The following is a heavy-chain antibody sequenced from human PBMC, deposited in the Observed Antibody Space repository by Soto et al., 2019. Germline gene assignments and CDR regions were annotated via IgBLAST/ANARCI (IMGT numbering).Heavy chain of an antibody. Sequence: ASVKVSCKASGYTFTSYAMHWVRQAPGQRLEWMGWINAGNGNTKYSQKFQGRVTITRDTSASTAYMELSSLRSEGTAVYYCARFRSSGWQKGWFDPWGQGTLVTVSS. CDR1: GYTFTSYA. D-gene: IGHD6-19*01. CDR3: ARFRSSGWQKGWFDP. V-gene: IGHV1-3*01. J-gene: IGHJ5*02. CDR2: INAGNGNT.